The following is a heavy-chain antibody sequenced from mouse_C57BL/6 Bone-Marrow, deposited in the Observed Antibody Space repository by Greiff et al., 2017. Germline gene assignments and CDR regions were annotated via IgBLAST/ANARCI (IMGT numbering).Heavy chain of an antibody. V-gene: IGHV5-9*01. D-gene: IGHD1-1*01. CDR1: GFTFSSYT. Sequence: EVMLVGSGGGLVKPGGSLKLSCAASGFTFSSYTMSWVRQTPEKRLEWVATISGGGGNTYYPDSVKGRFTISRDNAKNTLYLQMSSLRSEDTALYYCARRGYGSRDAMDYWGQGTSVTVSS. J-gene: IGHJ4*01. CDR2: ISGGGGNT. CDR3: ARRGYGSRDAMDY.